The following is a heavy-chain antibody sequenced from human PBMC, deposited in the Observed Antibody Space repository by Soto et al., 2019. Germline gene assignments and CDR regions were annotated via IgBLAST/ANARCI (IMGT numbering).Heavy chain of an antibody. V-gene: IGHV1-69*13. CDR1: GGTFSSYA. D-gene: IGHD3-3*01. J-gene: IGHJ4*02. CDR2: IIPIFGTA. CDR3: VRDGRPTIFGVDLHFDY. Sequence: SVKVSCKASGGTFSSYAISWVRQAPGQGLEWMGGIIPIFGTANYAQKFQGRVTITADEATSTAYMELSSLRSEDTAVYYCVRDGRPTIFGVDLHFDYWGQGTLVTVSS.